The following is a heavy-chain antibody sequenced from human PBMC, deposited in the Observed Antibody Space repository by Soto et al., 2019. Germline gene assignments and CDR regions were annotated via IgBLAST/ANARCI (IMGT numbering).Heavy chain of an antibody. Sequence: SETLSLTCTVSGGSMNSGGLYWNWIRQPPGRGLEWIGSIYYSGTAYYNPSLKSRVTISEDTSNNQFSLMLSSVTAADTAVYYCARATYDFADNLTWGYFDLWGRGTLVTVSS. D-gene: IGHD4-17*01. CDR2: IYYSGTA. CDR3: ARATYDFADNLTWGYFDL. V-gene: IGHV4-30-4*01. J-gene: IGHJ2*01. CDR1: GGSMNSGGLY.